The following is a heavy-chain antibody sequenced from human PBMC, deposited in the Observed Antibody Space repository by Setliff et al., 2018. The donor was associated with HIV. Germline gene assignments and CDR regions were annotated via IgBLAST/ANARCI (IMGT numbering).Heavy chain of an antibody. J-gene: IGHJ5*02. V-gene: IGHV3-48*03. CDR2: ITASGTVK. D-gene: IGHD3-10*01. Sequence: GGSLRLSCAASGSTFSSHDMNWVRQAPGKGLEWISYITASGTVKYYAASVKGRFTISRDNAGKSLYLQMNSLKVDDTAVYYCTAGHYGPNPWGQGTPVTVSS. CDR3: TAGHYGPNP. CDR1: GSTFSSHD.